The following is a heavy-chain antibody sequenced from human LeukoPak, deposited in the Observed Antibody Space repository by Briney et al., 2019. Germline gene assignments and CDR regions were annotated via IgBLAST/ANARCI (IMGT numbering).Heavy chain of an antibody. CDR3: ARVLPQKLIGSVGY. D-gene: IGHD1-20*01. CDR1: GYTFTSYG. Sequence: GASVKVSCKASGYTFTSYGISWVRQAPGQGLEWMGWISAYNGNTNYAQKLQGRVTMTTDTSTNTAYMELRSLRSDDTAVYYCARVLPQKLIGSVGYWGQGTLVTVSS. J-gene: IGHJ4*02. V-gene: IGHV1-18*01. CDR2: ISAYNGNT.